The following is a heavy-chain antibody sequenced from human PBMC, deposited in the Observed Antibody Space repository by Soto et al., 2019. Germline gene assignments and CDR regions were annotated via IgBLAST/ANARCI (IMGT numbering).Heavy chain of an antibody. D-gene: IGHD6-6*01. V-gene: IGHV2-5*01. CDR2: IYWSGDE. Sequence: SGPTLVNPTQTLTLTCSFSGFSLSTSGVGVGWIRQSPGKVLEWLALIYWSGDEHYRPSLKSRLSIIKDTSKNHVVLIMTDMDPVDTATYYCARGLATLPVFAFDIWGQGTMVTVSS. CDR1: GFSLSTSGVG. J-gene: IGHJ3*02. CDR3: ARGLATLPVFAFDI.